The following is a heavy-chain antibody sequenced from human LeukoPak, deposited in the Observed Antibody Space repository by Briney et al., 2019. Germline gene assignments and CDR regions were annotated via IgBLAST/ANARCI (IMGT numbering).Heavy chain of an antibody. V-gene: IGHV4-30-4*01. Sequence: SQTLSLTCTVSGGSISSGDCYWSWIRQPPGKGLEWIGYIYYSGSTYYNPSLKSRVTISVDTSKNQFSLKLSSVTAADTAVYYCARAKGSSWNFDYWGQGTLVTVSS. CDR2: IYYSGST. CDR3: ARAKGSSWNFDY. D-gene: IGHD6-13*01. J-gene: IGHJ4*02. CDR1: GGSISSGDCY.